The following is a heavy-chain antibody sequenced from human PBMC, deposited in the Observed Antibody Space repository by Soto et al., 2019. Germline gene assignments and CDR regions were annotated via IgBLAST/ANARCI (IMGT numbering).Heavy chain of an antibody. V-gene: IGHV4-34*01. Sequence: QVQLQQWGAGLLKPSETLSLTCAVYGGSFSGYYWSWIRQPPGKGLEWIGEINHSGSTNYNPSLKSRVTISVDTSKNQFSLKLSSVTAADTAVYYCASGTMVRGSAFWGQGTMVTVSS. CDR1: GGSFSGYY. CDR2: INHSGST. CDR3: ASGTMVRGSAF. D-gene: IGHD3-10*01. J-gene: IGHJ3*01.